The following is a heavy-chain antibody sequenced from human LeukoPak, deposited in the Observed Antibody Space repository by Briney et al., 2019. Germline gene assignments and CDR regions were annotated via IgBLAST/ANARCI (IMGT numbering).Heavy chain of an antibody. D-gene: IGHD2-15*01. Sequence: ASVKVSXKASGYTFTSYGISWVRQAPGQGLEWMGWISAYNGNTNYAQKLQGRVTMTTDTSTSTAYMELRSLRSDDTAVYYCARVYQGEVALDYWGQGTLVTVSS. CDR2: ISAYNGNT. J-gene: IGHJ4*02. V-gene: IGHV1-18*01. CDR3: ARVYQGEVALDY. CDR1: GYTFTSYG.